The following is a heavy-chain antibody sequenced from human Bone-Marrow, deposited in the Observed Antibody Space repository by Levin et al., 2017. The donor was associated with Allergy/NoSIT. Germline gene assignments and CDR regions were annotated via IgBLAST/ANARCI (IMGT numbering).Heavy chain of an antibody. CDR2: TYYRSKWYN. CDR3: ARVDCSGGTCYSSWFDP. Sequence: SQTLSLPCAISGDSVSSTSAAWNWIRQSPSRGLEWLGRTYYRSKWYNDYAVSVKSRITINPDTSKNQFSLQLNSVTPEDTAVYYCARVDCSGGTCYSSWFDPWGQGTLVTVSS. D-gene: IGHD2-15*01. CDR1: GDSVSSTSAA. J-gene: IGHJ5*02. V-gene: IGHV6-1*01.